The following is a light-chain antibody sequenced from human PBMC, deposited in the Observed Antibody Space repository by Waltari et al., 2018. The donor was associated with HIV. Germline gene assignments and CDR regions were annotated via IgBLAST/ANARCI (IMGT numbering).Light chain of an antibody. CDR2: NVN. V-gene: IGLV2-14*03. J-gene: IGLJ2*01. Sequence: QSALTQPASVSGSPGQSTTISCPGTSGAVGGYTFVSWSQQHPGKAPKLIIYNVNTRPSGVSIRFSGSRSANTAALTISGLQAEDEADYFCSSYTSSGPRYVLFGGGTRLTVL. CDR3: SSYTSSGPRYVL. CDR1: SGAVGGYTF.